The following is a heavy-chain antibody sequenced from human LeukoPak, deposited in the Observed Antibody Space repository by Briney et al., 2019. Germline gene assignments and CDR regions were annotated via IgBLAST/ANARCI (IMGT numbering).Heavy chain of an antibody. Sequence: PGGSLRLSCAASGFTVSSNYMSWVRQAPGKGLEWVSVIYSGGSTYYADSVKGRFTISRDSSKNTLYLQMNSLRAENTAVYYCAREKRGWYDYWGQGTLVTVSS. J-gene: IGHJ4*02. V-gene: IGHV3-53*01. CDR3: AREKRGWYDY. D-gene: IGHD6-19*01. CDR2: IYSGGST. CDR1: GFTVSSNY.